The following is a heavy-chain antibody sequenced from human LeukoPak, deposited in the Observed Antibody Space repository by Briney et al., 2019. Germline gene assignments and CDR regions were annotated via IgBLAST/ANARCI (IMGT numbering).Heavy chain of an antibody. CDR3: ATNDPYCSSTSCHPGHYYYMDV. Sequence: ASVKVSCKASGYTFTSYYMHWVRQAPGQGLEWMGIINPSGGSTSYAQKFQGRVTMTRDTSTSTVYMELSSLRSEDTAVYYCATNDPYCSSTSCHPGHYYYMDVWGKGTTVTISS. D-gene: IGHD2-2*01. J-gene: IGHJ6*03. CDR2: INPSGGST. V-gene: IGHV1-46*01. CDR1: GYTFTSYY.